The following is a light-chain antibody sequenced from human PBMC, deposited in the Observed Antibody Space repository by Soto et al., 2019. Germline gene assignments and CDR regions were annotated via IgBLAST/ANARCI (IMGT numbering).Light chain of an antibody. CDR3: QKFTSAPFT. CDR2: AAS. J-gene: IGKJ4*01. V-gene: IGKV1-27*01. CDR1: QGISNH. Sequence: DIQMTQSPSSLSASAGDRVTITCRASQGISNHLAWYHQKPGQLPNLLIYAASILQSGVPSRFSGSGSETDFTLTISSLQPEDVGIYYCQKFTSAPFTFGGGTKVDIK.